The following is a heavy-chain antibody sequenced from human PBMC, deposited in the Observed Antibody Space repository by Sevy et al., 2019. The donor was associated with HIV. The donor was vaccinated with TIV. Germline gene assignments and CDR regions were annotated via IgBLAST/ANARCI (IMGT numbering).Heavy chain of an antibody. Sequence: GGSLRLSCAASGFAFSDHYVDWVRQAPGKGLEWVGRIRNRPNRYTTEYAASVEGRFTISGDDSRHSLYLQMNSLKTEDSAVYYCVRGPNCGVGGCQQISPYCLDVWGIGATVTVSS. V-gene: IGHV3-72*01. CDR3: VRGPNCGVGGCQQISPYCLDV. CDR2: IRNRPNRYTT. J-gene: IGHJ6*03. CDR1: GFAFSDHY. D-gene: IGHD2-21*01.